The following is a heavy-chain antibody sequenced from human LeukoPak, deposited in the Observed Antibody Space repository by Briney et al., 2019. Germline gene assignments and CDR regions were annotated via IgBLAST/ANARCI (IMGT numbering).Heavy chain of an antibody. CDR3: ARDRSVVVAATRLAY. CDR2: INPNTDGA. D-gene: IGHD2-15*01. CDR1: GYTFTDYY. J-gene: IGHJ4*02. Sequence: ASVKVSCKASGYTFTDYYIHWVRQAPGQGLEWMGWINPNTDGAIYAQKFQGRVTMTRDTSISTAYMELSRLRSDDTAVYYCARDRSVVVAATRLAYWGQGTLVTVSS. V-gene: IGHV1-2*02.